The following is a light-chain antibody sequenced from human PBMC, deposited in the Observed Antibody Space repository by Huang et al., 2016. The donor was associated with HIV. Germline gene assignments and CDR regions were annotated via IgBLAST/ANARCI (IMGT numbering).Light chain of an antibody. Sequence: VMTQSPASLSASPGARVTLSCRASQGVRTNLAWYQQQPGQAPTLLMFGASTRATGTPPRFSGSGSGTDFTLTITSLQSSDSAIYYCQQYNDWPPLTFGGGTKVEI. J-gene: IGKJ4*01. V-gene: IGKV3D-15*01. CDR1: QGVRTN. CDR2: GAS. CDR3: QQYNDWPPLT.